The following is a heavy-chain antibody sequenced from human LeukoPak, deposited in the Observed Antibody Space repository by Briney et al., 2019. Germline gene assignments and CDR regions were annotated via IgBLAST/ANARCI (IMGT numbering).Heavy chain of an antibody. V-gene: IGHV1-46*01. J-gene: IGHJ4*02. CDR3: ARAAVAADY. D-gene: IGHD6-19*01. CDR2: INPSGGST. CDR1: GYSFTSYG. Sequence: ASVKVSCKASGYSFTSYGITWVRQAPGQGLEWMGIINPSGGSTSYAQKFQGRVTMTRDTSTSTVYMELSSLRSEDTAVYYCARAAVAADYWGQGTLVTVSS.